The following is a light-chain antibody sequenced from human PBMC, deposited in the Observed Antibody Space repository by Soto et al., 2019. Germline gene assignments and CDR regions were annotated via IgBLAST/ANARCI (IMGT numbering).Light chain of an antibody. CDR3: QHYNIWPYT. CDR1: QSIRSD. J-gene: IGKJ2*01. CDR2: GAS. Sequence: EIVMTQSPVSLSVSPGERATFSCRASQSIRSDLAWYQQKPGQAPRLLIYGASTKATGIPARVSGSGSGTEFTLTISRLQAEDCAVYYCQHYNIWPYTFGQGTKLEI. V-gene: IGKV3-15*01.